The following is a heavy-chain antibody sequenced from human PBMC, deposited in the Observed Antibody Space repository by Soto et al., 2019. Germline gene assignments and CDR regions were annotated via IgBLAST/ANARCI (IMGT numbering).Heavy chain of an antibody. Sequence: SVKVSCKASGFTFTSSAMQWVRQARGQRLEWIGWIVVGSGNTNYAQKFQERVTMTRDTSTSTVYMELSSLRSEDTAVYYCARDGAGSYHDFDYWGQGTLVTVSS. J-gene: IGHJ4*02. CDR2: IVVGSGNT. D-gene: IGHD3-10*01. CDR1: GFTFTSSA. V-gene: IGHV1-58*02. CDR3: ARDGAGSYHDFDY.